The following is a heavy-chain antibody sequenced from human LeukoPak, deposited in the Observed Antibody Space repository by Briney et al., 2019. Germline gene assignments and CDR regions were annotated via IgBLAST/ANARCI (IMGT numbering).Heavy chain of an antibody. CDR2: INPNSGGT. V-gene: IGHV1-2*02. CDR3: ARDIVVPAAENWFDP. D-gene: IGHD2-2*01. CDR1: GYTFTSYG. J-gene: IGHJ5*02. Sequence: ASVKVSCKASGYTFTSYGISWVRQAPGQGLEWMGWINPNSGGTNYAQKFQGRVTMTRDTSISTAYMELSRLRSDDTAVYYCARDIVVPAAENWFDPWGQGTLVTVSS.